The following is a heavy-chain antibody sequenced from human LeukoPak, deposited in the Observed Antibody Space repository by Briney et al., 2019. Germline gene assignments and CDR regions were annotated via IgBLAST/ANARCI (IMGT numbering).Heavy chain of an antibody. CDR2: INPNSGGT. D-gene: IGHD6-13*01. CDR1: GYTFTGYY. J-gene: IGHJ4*02. Sequence: WASVKVSCKASGYTFTGYYMHWVRQAPGQGLEWMGWINPNSGGTNYAQKFQGRVTMTRDTSISTAYMELSRLRSDDTAVYYCARDLDAADLFDYWGQGTLVTVSS. V-gene: IGHV1-2*02. CDR3: ARDLDAADLFDY.